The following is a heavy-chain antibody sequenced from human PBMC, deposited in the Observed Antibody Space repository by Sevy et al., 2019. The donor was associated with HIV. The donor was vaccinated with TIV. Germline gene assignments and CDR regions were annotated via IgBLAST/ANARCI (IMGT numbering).Heavy chain of an antibody. CDR3: AKDHHSSGWYYFDY. CDR2: ISWNSGSI. Sequence: GWSLRLSCAASGFTFDDYAMHWVRQAPGKGLEWVSGISWNSGSIGYADSVKGRFTISRDNAKNSLYLQMNSLRAEDTALYYCAKDHHSSGWYYFDYWGQGTLVTVSS. D-gene: IGHD6-19*01. CDR1: GFTFDDYA. V-gene: IGHV3-9*01. J-gene: IGHJ4*02.